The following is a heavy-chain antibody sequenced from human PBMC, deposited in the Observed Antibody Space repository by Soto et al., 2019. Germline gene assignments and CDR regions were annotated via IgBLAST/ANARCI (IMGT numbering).Heavy chain of an antibody. J-gene: IGHJ5*02. D-gene: IGHD2-8*01. CDR1: GYTFTSSS. CDR2: INPNGGGT. V-gene: IGHV1-46*01. CDR3: ARDAMAAGWFDP. Sequence: ASVKVTFKASGYTFTSSSMHWVRQAPGQGLEWMGLINPNGGGTGYAQKFQGRVTMTRDTSTSTVYMELTSLTSEDTAVYYCARDAMAAGWFDPWGQGTLVTVSS.